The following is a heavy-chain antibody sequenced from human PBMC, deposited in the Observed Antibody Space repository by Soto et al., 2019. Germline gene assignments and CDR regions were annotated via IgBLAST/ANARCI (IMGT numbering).Heavy chain of an antibody. V-gene: IGHV1-18*04. Sequence: SVKVYCKASGYTFTSYGISWVRQAPVQGLEWMGWISAYNGNTNYAQKLQSRVTMTTDTSTSTAYMELRSLRSDDTAVYYCARLYYYGSGSYSFDYWGQGTLVTVSS. D-gene: IGHD3-10*01. CDR1: GYTFTSYG. CDR3: ARLYYYGSGSYSFDY. CDR2: ISAYNGNT. J-gene: IGHJ4*02.